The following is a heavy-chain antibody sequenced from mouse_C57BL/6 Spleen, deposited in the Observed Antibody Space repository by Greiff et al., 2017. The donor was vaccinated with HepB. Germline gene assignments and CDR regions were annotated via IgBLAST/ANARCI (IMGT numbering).Heavy chain of an antibody. CDR2: ISSGGDYI. CDR3: TRGDYHYYFDY. V-gene: IGHV5-9-1*02. D-gene: IGHD2-4*01. Sequence: EVNVVESGEGLVKPGGSLKLSCAASGFTFSSYAMSWVRQTPEKRLEWVAYISSGGDYIYYADTVKGRFTISRDNARNTLYLQMSSLKSEDTAMYYCTRGDYHYYFDYWGQGTTLTVSS. CDR1: GFTFSSYA. J-gene: IGHJ2*01.